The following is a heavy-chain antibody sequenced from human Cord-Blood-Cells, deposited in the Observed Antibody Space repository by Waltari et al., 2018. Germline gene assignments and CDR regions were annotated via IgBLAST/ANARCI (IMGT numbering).Heavy chain of an antibody. CDR3: ARDSSQLGSWPSDY. Sequence: QVQLVESGGGVVQPGRSLRLSCAASGFTFSSYAMHWVRQAPGKGLEWVAGISYDGSNKYYADSVKGRFTIARDNSKNTLYLQMNSLRAEDTAVYYCARDSSQLGSWPSDYWGQGTLVTVSS. D-gene: IGHD6-13*01. CDR2: ISYDGSNK. J-gene: IGHJ4*02. V-gene: IGHV3-30-3*01. CDR1: GFTFSSYA.